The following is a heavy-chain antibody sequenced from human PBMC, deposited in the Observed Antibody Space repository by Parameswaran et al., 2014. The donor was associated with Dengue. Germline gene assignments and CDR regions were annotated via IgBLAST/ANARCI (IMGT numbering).Heavy chain of an antibody. J-gene: IGHJ6*02. D-gene: IGHD3-3*01. CDR2: IRSKAYGGTT. V-gene: IGHV3-49*02. CDR3: TRDCGYDFWSGYCPLHYYGMDV. Sequence: WIRQPPGKGLEWVGFIRSKAYGGTTEYAASVKGRFTISRDDSKSIAYLQMNSLKTEDTAVYYCTRDCGYDFWSGYCPLHYYGMDVWGQGTTVTVSS.